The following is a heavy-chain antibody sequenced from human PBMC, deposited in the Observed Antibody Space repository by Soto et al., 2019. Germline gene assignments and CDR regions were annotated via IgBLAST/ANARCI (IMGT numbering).Heavy chain of an antibody. CDR1: GFTFSSYW. Sequence: GGSLRLSCAASGFTFSSYWMSWVRQAPGKGLEWVANIKQDGSEKYYVDSVKGRFTISRDNAKNSLYLQMNSLRAEDTAVYYCARERMVYAPDKFYYYYGMDVWGQGTTVTVSS. J-gene: IGHJ6*02. V-gene: IGHV3-7*05. D-gene: IGHD2-8*01. CDR3: ARERMVYAPDKFYYYYGMDV. CDR2: IKQDGSEK.